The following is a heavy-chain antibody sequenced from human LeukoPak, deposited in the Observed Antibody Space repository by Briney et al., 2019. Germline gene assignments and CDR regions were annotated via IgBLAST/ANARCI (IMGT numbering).Heavy chain of an antibody. V-gene: IGHV4-59*08. CDR2: IYYSGTT. Sequence: SETLSLTCTVSGGSISSDYWSWIRQPPGKGLEWIGCIYYSGTTNYNPSLQSRVSISIDTSKKQFSLKLTSVPAADTAVYFCARHQLRGFLDDNWGQGTLVTVS. CDR1: GGSISSDY. J-gene: IGHJ4*02. D-gene: IGHD3-10*01. CDR3: ARHQLRGFLDDN.